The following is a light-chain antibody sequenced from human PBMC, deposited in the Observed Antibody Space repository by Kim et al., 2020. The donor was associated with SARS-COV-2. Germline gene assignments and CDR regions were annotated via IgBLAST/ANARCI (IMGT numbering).Light chain of an antibody. Sequence: SQCVGDTVTITCRASDTIGRGWAWYQLKAGKAPKLLISGASSLAGGVPSRFSGSGSGTEFTLTVSGLQPEDFATYYCQQYNNYPYAFGQGTKLEI. CDR2: GAS. CDR3: QQYNNYPYA. J-gene: IGKJ2*01. CDR1: DTIGRG. V-gene: IGKV1-5*01.